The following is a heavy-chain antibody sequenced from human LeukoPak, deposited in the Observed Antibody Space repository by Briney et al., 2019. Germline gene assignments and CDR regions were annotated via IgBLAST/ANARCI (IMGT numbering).Heavy chain of an antibody. D-gene: IGHD3-10*01. J-gene: IGHJ4*02. CDR2: INHSGST. CDR3: ARGRITIVRGVILDY. V-gene: IGHV4-34*01. Sequence: SETLSLTCAVYGGSFSGYYWSWIRQPPGKGLEWIGEINHSGSTNYNPSLKSRVTISVDTSKNQFSLKLSSVTAADTAVYYCARGRITIVRGVILDYWGQGTLVTVSS. CDR1: GGSFSGYY.